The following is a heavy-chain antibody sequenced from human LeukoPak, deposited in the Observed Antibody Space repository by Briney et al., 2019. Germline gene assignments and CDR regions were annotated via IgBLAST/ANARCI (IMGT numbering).Heavy chain of an antibody. D-gene: IGHD3-22*01. J-gene: IGHJ4*02. Sequence: GGSLRLSCTVSGFTVSSNSMSWVRQAPGKGLEWVSFIYTTGRTHDSDSVKGRFTISRDNSKNTLYLQMNSLRAEDTAVYYCAKDCFYYYDSSGGFDYWGQGTLVTVSS. V-gene: IGHV3-53*01. CDR2: IYTTGRT. CDR1: GFTVSSNS. CDR3: AKDCFYYYDSSGGFDY.